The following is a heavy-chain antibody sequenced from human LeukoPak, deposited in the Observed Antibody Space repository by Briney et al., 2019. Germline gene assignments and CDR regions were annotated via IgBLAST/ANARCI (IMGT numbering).Heavy chain of an antibody. CDR1: GFTFSNYW. D-gene: IGHD6-25*01. Sequence: QAGGSLRLSCAASGFTFSNYWMHWVRQAPGKWLVWVSRINSDGSTTSYADPVKGRFTISRDNAKNTLFLQMNSLRAEDTAVYYCARRSAAKDAFDIWGQGTMVTVSS. J-gene: IGHJ3*02. V-gene: IGHV3-74*01. CDR2: INSDGSTT. CDR3: ARRSAAKDAFDI.